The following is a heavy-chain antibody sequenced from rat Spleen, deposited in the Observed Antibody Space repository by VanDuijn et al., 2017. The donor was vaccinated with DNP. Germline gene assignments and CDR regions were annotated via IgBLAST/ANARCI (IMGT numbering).Heavy chain of an antibody. CDR1: GYSITSNY. CDR3: ARMHYGCDK. CDR2: INYSGRT. D-gene: IGHD1-11*01. V-gene: IGHV3-1*01. Sequence: EVQLQESGPGLVKPSQSLSLTCSVTGYSITSNYWGWIRRFPGNKMEYIGHINYSGRTHYNPSLKSRISITRDTSKNQFFLHVISVTPEDTATYYCARMHYGCDKWGQGVMVTVSS. J-gene: IGHJ2*01.